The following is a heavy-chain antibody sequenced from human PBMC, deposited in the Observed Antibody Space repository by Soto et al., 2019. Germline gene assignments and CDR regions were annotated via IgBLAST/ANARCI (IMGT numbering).Heavy chain of an antibody. CDR2: MNPKSGKT. Sequence: QVQLVQSGAEVKKPGASVKVSCKTSGYTFINYDINWVRQAPGKGLEWMGLMNPKSGKTGYAQKFQGRVSMTRDTSTSTAYMELNSLRSEDTXXYYXSRTPGDYWGQGTLVTVSS. CDR1: GYTFINYD. CDR3: SRTPGDY. D-gene: IGHD2-15*01. V-gene: IGHV1-8*01. J-gene: IGHJ4*02.